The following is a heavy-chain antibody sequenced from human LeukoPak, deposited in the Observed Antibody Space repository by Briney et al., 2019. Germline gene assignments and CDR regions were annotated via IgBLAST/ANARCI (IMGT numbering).Heavy chain of an antibody. Sequence: SETLSLTCTVSGGSISSYYWSWIRQPPGKGLEWIGYIYYSGSTNYNPSLKSRVTISVDTSKNQFSLKLSSVTAADTAVYYCARDASDIVVVPAAMLFDYWGQGTLVTVSS. V-gene: IGHV4-59*12. D-gene: IGHD2-2*01. CDR3: ARDASDIVVVPAAMLFDY. CDR1: GGSISSYY. CDR2: IYYSGST. J-gene: IGHJ4*02.